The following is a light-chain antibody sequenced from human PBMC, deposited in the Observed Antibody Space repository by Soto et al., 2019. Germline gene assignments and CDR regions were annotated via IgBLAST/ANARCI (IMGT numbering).Light chain of an antibody. Sequence: EIVMTQSPATLSVSPGERATLSCRASQSVSSNLAWYQQKPGQAPRLLIYGASTRATGIPARFSGSGSGTEFTLHIRSLQSEDFAVYYYQQYNNRPPWTFGQGTKVEIK. CDR2: GAS. V-gene: IGKV3D-15*01. CDR1: QSVSSN. CDR3: QQYNNRPPWT. J-gene: IGKJ1*01.